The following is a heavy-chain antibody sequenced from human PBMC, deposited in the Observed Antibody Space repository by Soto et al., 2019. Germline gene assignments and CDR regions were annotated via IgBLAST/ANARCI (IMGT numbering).Heavy chain of an antibody. J-gene: IGHJ6*03. CDR2: INPSGGST. CDR3: ARDGRITMVRGGNRDYYYYYMDV. Sequence: ASVKVSCKASGYTFTSYYMHWVRQAPGQGLEWMGIINPSGGSTSYAQKFQGRVTMTRDTSTSTVYMELSSLRSEDTAVYYCARDGRITMVRGGNRDYYYYYMDVWGKGTTVTVSS. V-gene: IGHV1-46*03. D-gene: IGHD3-10*01. CDR1: GYTFTSYY.